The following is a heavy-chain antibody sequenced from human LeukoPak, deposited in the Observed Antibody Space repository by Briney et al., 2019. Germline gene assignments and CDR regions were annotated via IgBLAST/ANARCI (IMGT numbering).Heavy chain of an antibody. CDR2: IYYSGST. CDR1: GGSISSYY. J-gene: IGHJ4*02. V-gene: IGHV4-59*01. Sequence: SETLSLTCTVSGGSISSYYWSWIRQPPGKGLEWIGYIYYSGSTNYNPSLKSRVTISVDTSKNQFSLKLGSVTAADTAVYYCARAGPSDYDILTGYPPPGYFDYWGQGTLVTVSS. CDR3: ARAGPSDYDILTGYPPPGYFDY. D-gene: IGHD3-9*01.